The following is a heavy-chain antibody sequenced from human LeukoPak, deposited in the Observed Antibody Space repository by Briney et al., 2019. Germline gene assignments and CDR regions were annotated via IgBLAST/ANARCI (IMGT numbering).Heavy chain of an antibody. CDR1: GYSISSDYY. Sequence: SETLSLTCAVSGYSISSDYYWGWIRQPPGKGLEWIGSISHGGITYYNPSFKSRVTTSVDTSKNEVSLKLSSVTAADTAVYYCAGIVGNIEVFDYWGQGTLVTVSS. D-gene: IGHD1-26*01. CDR3: AGIVGNIEVFDY. J-gene: IGHJ4*02. CDR2: ISHGGIT. V-gene: IGHV4-38-2*01.